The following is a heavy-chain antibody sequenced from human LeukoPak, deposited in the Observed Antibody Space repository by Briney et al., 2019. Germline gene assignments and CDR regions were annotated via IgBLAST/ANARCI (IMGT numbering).Heavy chain of an antibody. CDR2: IHPRSGET. CDR1: GYSFTAFY. J-gene: IGHJ4*02. Sequence: ASVKVSCKASGYSFTAFYIHWVRQAPGQGLEWMGCIHPRSGETNYAYKFRGRVTMTRDTSISTTYMDLGSLGSDDTAVYYCASDGEYGTGGYYRGCFDYWGQGTLVTVSS. V-gene: IGHV1-2*02. D-gene: IGHD3-10*01. CDR3: ASDGEYGTGGYYRGCFDY.